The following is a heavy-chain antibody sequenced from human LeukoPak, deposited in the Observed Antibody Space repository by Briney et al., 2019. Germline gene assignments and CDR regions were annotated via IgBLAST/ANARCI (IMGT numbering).Heavy chain of an antibody. V-gene: IGHV1-8*01. D-gene: IGHD3-3*01. Sequence: ASVKVSCKASGYTFTSYDINWVRQATGQGLEWMGWMNPNSGNTGYAQKFQGRVTMTRNTSISTAYMELSSLRSEDTAVYYCARQRNYDFWSGYYSMDAFDIWGQGTMVTVSS. CDR2: MNPNSGNT. CDR1: GYTFTSYD. J-gene: IGHJ3*02. CDR3: ARQRNYDFWSGYYSMDAFDI.